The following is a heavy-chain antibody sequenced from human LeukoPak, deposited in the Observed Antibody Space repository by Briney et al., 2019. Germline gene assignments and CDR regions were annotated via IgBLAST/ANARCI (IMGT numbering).Heavy chain of an antibody. Sequence: SGGSLRLSCAASGFTLSRYWMSWVRQAPGKGLEWVANIKPDGSEKHYVDSVKGRFTISRDNAKNSLYLQMNSLRAEDTAVYYCARESGSYGGDAFDIWGQGTMVTVSS. J-gene: IGHJ3*02. V-gene: IGHV3-7*01. D-gene: IGHD1-26*01. CDR2: IKPDGSEK. CDR1: GFTLSRYW. CDR3: ARESGSYGGDAFDI.